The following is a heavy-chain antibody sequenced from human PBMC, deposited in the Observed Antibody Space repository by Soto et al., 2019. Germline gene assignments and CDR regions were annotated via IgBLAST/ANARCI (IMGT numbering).Heavy chain of an antibody. CDR2: IIPIFGTA. CDR1: GGTFSSYA. J-gene: IGHJ5*02. D-gene: IGHD6-19*01. V-gene: IGHV1-69*13. CDR3: ARVVAVADCFAP. Sequence: SVKVSCKASGGTFSSYAISWVRQAPGQGLEWMGGIIPIFGTANYAQKFQGRVTITADESTSTAYMELSSLRSEDTAVYYCARVVAVADCFAPWGQGTLVTVSS.